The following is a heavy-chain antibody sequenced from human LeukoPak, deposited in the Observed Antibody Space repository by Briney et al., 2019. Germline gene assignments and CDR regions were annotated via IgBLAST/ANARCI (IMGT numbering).Heavy chain of an antibody. CDR1: GFTFSTYS. D-gene: IGHD2-2*01. J-gene: IGHJ4*02. V-gene: IGHV3-21*01. Sequence: GGSLRVSCAASGFTFSTYSMNWVRQAPGKGLEWVSSISSSSSYIYYADSVRGRFTISRDNAKNSLYLQMNSLRAEDTAVYYCARHGYLYCSSTSCHFDYWGQGTLVTVSS. CDR3: ARHGYLYCSSTSCHFDY. CDR2: ISSSSSYI.